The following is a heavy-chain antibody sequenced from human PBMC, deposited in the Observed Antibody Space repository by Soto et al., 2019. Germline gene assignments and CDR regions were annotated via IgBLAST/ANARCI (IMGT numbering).Heavy chain of an antibody. CDR2: ISGSGGST. CDR1: GFSFSSYA. J-gene: IGHJ6*02. Sequence: LRLPRAASGFSFSSYAMSCARQAPAEWLEWVSAISGSGGSTYYADSVKGRFTIPRDNSKHTLYLQMNSLRAEDTAVYYCAKGLYGYYYYGMDVWGQGTTVTVSS. D-gene: IGHD2-8*01. V-gene: IGHV3-23*01. CDR3: AKGLYGYYYYGMDV.